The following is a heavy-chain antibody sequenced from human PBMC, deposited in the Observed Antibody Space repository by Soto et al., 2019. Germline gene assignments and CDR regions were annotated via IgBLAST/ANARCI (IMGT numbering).Heavy chain of an antibody. CDR3: ARAPSYYYDSSGYYLSGQYFDY. CDR1: GGSISSGDYY. J-gene: IGHJ4*02. CDR2: IYYSGST. D-gene: IGHD3-22*01. V-gene: IGHV4-30-4*01. Sequence: LSLTCTVSGGSISSGDYYWSWIRQPPGTGLEWIGYIYYSGSTYYNPSLKSRVTISVDTSKNQFSLKLSSVTAADTAVYYCARAPSYYYDSSGYYLSGQYFDYWGQGTLVTVSS.